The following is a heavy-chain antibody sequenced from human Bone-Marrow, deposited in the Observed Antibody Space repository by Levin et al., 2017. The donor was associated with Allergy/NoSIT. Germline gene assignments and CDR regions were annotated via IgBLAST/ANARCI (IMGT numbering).Heavy chain of an antibody. J-gene: IGHJ6*02. CDR1: GFTFSSYS. Sequence: GESLKISCAASGFTFSSYSMNWVRQAPGKGLEWVSSISSSSSYIYYADSVKGRFTISRDNAKNSLYLQMNSLRAEDTAVYYCARPQLGYCSSTSCYGPGYYYGMDVWGQGTTVTVSS. CDR2: ISSSSSYI. V-gene: IGHV3-21*01. D-gene: IGHD2-2*01. CDR3: ARPQLGYCSSTSCYGPGYYYGMDV.